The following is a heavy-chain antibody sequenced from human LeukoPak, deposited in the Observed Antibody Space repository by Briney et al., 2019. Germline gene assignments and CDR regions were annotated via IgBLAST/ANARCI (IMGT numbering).Heavy chain of an antibody. CDR3: TTGWASSVPYYYYYMDV. D-gene: IGHD3-10*02. V-gene: IGHV3-15*01. CDR2: IKSKTDGGTT. CDR1: GFTFSNAW. Sequence: GGSLRLSCAASGFTFSNAWMSWVRQAPGKGLEWVGRIKSKTDGGTTDYAAPVKGRFTISRDDSKNTLYLRMNSLKTEDTAVYYCTTGWASSVPYYYYYMDVWGKGTTVTVSS. J-gene: IGHJ6*03.